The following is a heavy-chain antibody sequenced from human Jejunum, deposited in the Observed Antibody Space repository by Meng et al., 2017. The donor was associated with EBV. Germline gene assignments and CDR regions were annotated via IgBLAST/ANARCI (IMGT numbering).Heavy chain of an antibody. CDR2: IYHIGST. D-gene: IGHD4-17*01. CDR3: ARGGPDFGDYVPFDY. J-gene: IGHJ4*02. V-gene: IGHV4-30-2*01. Sequence: QVQLQESGSGLVKPSQTLSLTCAVSGDSITSGAYLWSWIRQPPGKGLEWIGNIYHIGSTYYNPSLKSRVTISVDRSKNQFSLKLTSVTAADTAVYYCARGGPDFGDYVPFDYWGQGTLVTVSS. CDR1: GDSITSGAYL.